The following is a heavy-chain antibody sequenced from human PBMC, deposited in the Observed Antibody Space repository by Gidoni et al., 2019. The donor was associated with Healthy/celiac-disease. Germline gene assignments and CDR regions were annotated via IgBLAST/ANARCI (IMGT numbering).Heavy chain of an antibody. Sequence: QVTLRESGPALVKPTQTLTLTCTFSGFSLSTSGMCVSWIRQPPGKALECLALIDWDDDKYYSTSLKTRLTISKDTSKNQVVLTMTNMDPVDTATYYCARIMGGSYQLYAFDIWGQGTMVTVSS. CDR1: GFSLSTSGMC. CDR3: ARIMGGSYQLYAFDI. CDR2: IDWDDDK. J-gene: IGHJ3*02. D-gene: IGHD1-26*01. V-gene: IGHV2-70*01.